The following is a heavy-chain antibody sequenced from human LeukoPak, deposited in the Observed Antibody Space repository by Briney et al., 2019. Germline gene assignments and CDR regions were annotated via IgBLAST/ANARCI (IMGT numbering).Heavy chain of an antibody. D-gene: IGHD4/OR15-4a*01. CDR3: ARGPGGATAEALDI. CDR2: IYTSGSN. Sequence: SETLSLTCTVSGGSISNYYWSWIRQPAGKGLEWIGRIYTSGSNNYNPSLKSRVTMSVDTSKNQFSLKLSSVTAADTAVYYCARGPGGATAEALDIWGQGTMVTVSS. V-gene: IGHV4-4*07. J-gene: IGHJ3*02. CDR1: GGSISNYY.